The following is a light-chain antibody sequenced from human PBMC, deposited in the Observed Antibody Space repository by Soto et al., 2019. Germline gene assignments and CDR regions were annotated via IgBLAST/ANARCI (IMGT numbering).Light chain of an antibody. CDR3: HQYNSYSQT. CDR2: DAY. V-gene: IGKV1-5*01. Sequence: DIQMTQSPSTLSASVGDRVTITCRASQSISSWLAWYQQKPGKAPKLLIYDAYSLESGVPSRFSGSGSGTEFTLTISSLQPDDFVTYYCHQYNSYSQTFGQGTKVDIK. CDR1: QSISSW. J-gene: IGKJ1*01.